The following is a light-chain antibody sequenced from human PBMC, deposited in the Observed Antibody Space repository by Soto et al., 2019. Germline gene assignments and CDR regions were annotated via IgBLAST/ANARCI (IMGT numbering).Light chain of an antibody. J-gene: IGKJ3*01. CDR2: AAS. CDR3: QQANSFPFT. V-gene: IGKV1-12*01. CDR1: QGIRSW. Sequence: DIQMTQSPSSVSASVGDRVTITCRASQGIRSWLAWYQQKPGKAPKLLIYAASSLQSGVPSSFNGSRSGTDFTLTISSLQPEDFETYYCQQANSFPFTFGRGPKVDIK.